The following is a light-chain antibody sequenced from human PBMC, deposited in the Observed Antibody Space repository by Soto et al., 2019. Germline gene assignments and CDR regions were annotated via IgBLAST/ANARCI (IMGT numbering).Light chain of an antibody. V-gene: IGKV2-28*01. Sequence: DIVMPQSPLSLSVTPGEPASISCRSSQSLLHSNGYKFFDWYVQKPGQSPQLLIYLGSYRASGVPDRFSGSESGTDFTLKISRVEAEDVGVYYCMQALQTPYTFGQGTKLQIK. J-gene: IGKJ2*01. CDR3: MQALQTPYT. CDR2: LGS. CDR1: QSLLHSNGYKF.